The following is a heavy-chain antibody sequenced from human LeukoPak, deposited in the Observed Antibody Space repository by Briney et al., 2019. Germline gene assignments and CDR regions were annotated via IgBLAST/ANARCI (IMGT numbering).Heavy chain of an antibody. Sequence: GGSLRLSCAASGFHFSSYGMHWVRQAPGKGLEWVAVVWYDGNNKYYADSVKGRFTIPRDNSKNTLYLQMNSLRAEDTAVYYCARDSPPTGYTLDYWGQGTLVPVCS. D-gene: IGHD1-1*01. V-gene: IGHV3-33*01. CDR3: ARDSPPTGYTLDY. CDR2: VWYDGNNK. J-gene: IGHJ4*02. CDR1: GFHFSSYG.